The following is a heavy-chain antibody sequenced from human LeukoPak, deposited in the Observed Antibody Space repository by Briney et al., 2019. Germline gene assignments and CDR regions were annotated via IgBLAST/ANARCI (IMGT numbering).Heavy chain of an antibody. Sequence: KAGGSLRLSCAASGFTFTNAWMSWVRQAPGKGLEWVGRIKSRVSGGTTDYAAPVKGRFTISRDDSKDTLHLQMDSLRTEDTAVYYCTSDLPGGYSNYFDDWGQGTLVTVSS. V-gene: IGHV3-15*01. J-gene: IGHJ4*02. CDR1: GFTFTNAW. CDR3: TSDLPGGYSNYFDD. D-gene: IGHD4-23*01. CDR2: IKSRVSGGTT.